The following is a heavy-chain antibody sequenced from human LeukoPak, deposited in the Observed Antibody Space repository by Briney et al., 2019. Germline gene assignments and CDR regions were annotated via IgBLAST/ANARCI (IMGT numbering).Heavy chain of an antibody. CDR3: TTRSPARYCSDGACYSSADY. V-gene: IGHV3-15*07. Sequence: GGSLRVSCAASGFSFSDAWMNWVRQAPGKGLEWVGHIKSKVDGGTPDYVAPVKGRFTISRDDSRNTLYLQMSSLNTEDTAVYYCTTRSPARYCSDGACYSSADYWGQGTLVTVSS. J-gene: IGHJ4*02. CDR2: IKSKVDGGTP. CDR1: GFSFSDAW. D-gene: IGHD2-15*01.